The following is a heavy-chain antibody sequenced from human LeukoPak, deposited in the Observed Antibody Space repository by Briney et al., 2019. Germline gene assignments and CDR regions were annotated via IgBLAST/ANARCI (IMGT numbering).Heavy chain of an antibody. J-gene: IGHJ6*03. V-gene: IGHV4-39*01. D-gene: IGHD2-2*02. Sequence: SETLSLTCTVSGGSISSSSYYWGWIRQPPGKGLEWIGSIYYSGSTYYNPSLKSRVTISVDTSKNQFSLKLSSVTAADTAVYYCARAARRVGDYCSSTSCYKGYYYYYMDVWGKGTTVTVSS. CDR2: IYYSGST. CDR3: ARAARRVGDYCSSTSCYKGYYYYYMDV. CDR1: GGSISSSSYY.